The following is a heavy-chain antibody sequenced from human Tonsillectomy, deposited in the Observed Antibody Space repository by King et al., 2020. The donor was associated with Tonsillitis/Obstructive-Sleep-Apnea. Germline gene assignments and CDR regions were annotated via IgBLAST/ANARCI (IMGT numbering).Heavy chain of an antibody. Sequence: MQLQESGPGLVKPSETLSLTCTVSGGSISSSSYYWGWIRQPPGKGLEWIGSIYYSGNTYYNPSLKSRVTISVDTSKNQFSLKVRSVTAADTAVYYCAGDGLMARAGGDYWGKGTLSPSPQ. CDR2: IYYSGNT. V-gene: IGHV4-39*07. D-gene: IGHD3-10*01. J-gene: IGHJ4*02. CDR1: GGSISSSSYY. CDR3: AGDGLMARAGGDY.